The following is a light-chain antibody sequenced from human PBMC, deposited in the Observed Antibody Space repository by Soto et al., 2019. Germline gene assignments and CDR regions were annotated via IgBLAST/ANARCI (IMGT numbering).Light chain of an antibody. CDR2: GAS. V-gene: IGKV3-15*01. J-gene: IGKJ2*01. Sequence: EIVMTQSPATLSVSRGETATLSCRASQSVSSYLAWYPQKPGQAPRLLNYGASTRATGIPARVSGSGSGTEFTLTISSLQSEDFAVYYCQQYTNWPLTFGQGTKLEIK. CDR1: QSVSSY. CDR3: QQYTNWPLT.